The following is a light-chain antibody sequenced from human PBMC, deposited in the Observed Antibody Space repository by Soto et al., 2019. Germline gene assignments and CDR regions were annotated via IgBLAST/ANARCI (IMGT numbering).Light chain of an antibody. CDR3: SSYTSSSTWV. Sequence: QSALTQPASVSGSPGQSITISCTGTSSDVGGYNYVSWYQQHPGKAPKLMIYDVSNRPSGGSNRFSGSKSGNTASLTISGLQAEDEADYCCSSYTSSSTWVFGGGTQLTVL. V-gene: IGLV2-14*01. CDR1: SSDVGGYNY. CDR2: DVS. J-gene: IGLJ3*02.